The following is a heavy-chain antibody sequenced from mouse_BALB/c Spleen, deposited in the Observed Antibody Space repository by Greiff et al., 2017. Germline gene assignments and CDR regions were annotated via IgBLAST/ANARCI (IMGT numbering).Heavy chain of an antibody. Sequence: VQGVESGAELARPGASVKLSCKASGYTFTSYWMQWVKQRPGQGLEWIGAIYPGDGDTRYTQKFKGKATLTADKSSSTAYMQLSSLASEDSAVYYCARSGFAYWGQGTLVTVSA. J-gene: IGHJ3*01. CDR1: GYTFTSYW. CDR2: IYPGDGDT. V-gene: IGHV1-87*01. CDR3: ARSGFAY.